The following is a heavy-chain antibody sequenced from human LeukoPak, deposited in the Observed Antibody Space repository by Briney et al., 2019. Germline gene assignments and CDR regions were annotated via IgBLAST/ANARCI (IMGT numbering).Heavy chain of an antibody. J-gene: IGHJ6*02. CDR1: GGSFSGYY. D-gene: IGHD3-3*01. Sequence: SETLSLTCAVYGGSFSGYYWSWIRQPPGKGLEWIGEINHSGSTNYNPSLKSRVTISVDTSKNQFSLKLSSVTAADTAVYYCAREGWILEWSKGSYYYYGMDVWGQGTTVTVSS. CDR2: INHSGST. CDR3: AREGWILEWSKGSYYYYGMDV. V-gene: IGHV4-34*01.